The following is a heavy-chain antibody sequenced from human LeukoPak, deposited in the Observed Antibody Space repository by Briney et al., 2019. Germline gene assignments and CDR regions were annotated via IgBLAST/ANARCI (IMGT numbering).Heavy chain of an antibody. CDR2: IYYTGNT. D-gene: IGHD2-15*01. CDR3: ARGRVAHSAYYFDY. CDR1: GDSITTGGYY. Sequence: SETLSLTCTVSGDSITTGGYYWGWIRQPPGKGLEWIGYIYYTGNTNYKPSLKSRVTISVDTSTNQFSLRLRSVTAADTAVYYCARGRVAHSAYYFDYWGRGTLVTVSS. V-gene: IGHV4-61*08. J-gene: IGHJ4*02.